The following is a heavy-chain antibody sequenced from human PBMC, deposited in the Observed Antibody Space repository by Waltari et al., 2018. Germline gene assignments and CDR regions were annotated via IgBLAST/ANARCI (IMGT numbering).Heavy chain of an antibody. Sequence: EVQLVESGGGLVQPGGSLRLSCAASGFTFSSYSMNWVRQAPGKGLEWVSYISSSSSTIYYADAVKGRFTIARENAKNSLYLQMNSLRAEDTAVYYCARAESTYYDFWSGHVFDYWGQGTLVTVSS. J-gene: IGHJ4*02. CDR1: GFTFSSYS. CDR3: ARAESTYYDFWSGHVFDY. D-gene: IGHD3-3*01. CDR2: ISSSSSTI. V-gene: IGHV3-48*01.